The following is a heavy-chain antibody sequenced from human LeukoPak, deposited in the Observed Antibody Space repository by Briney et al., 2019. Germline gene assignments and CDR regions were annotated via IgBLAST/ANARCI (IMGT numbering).Heavy chain of an antibody. V-gene: IGHV4-4*07. Sequence: SETLSLTCTVSGGSIHSYWSWIRQPAGKGLEWIGRISGSGTITYNPALQSRLTISIDTSKNQFSLKLMSVTAADTAVYYCARVLRYCSGGNCYSGGLGYMDVWGKGTTVTISS. J-gene: IGHJ6*03. CDR1: GGSIHSY. CDR2: ISGSGTI. D-gene: IGHD2-15*01. CDR3: ARVLRYCSGGNCYSGGLGYMDV.